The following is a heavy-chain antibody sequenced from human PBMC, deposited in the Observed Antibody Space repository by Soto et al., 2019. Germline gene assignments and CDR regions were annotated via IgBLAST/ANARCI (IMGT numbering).Heavy chain of an antibody. Sequence: GASVKVSCKASGYIFTTYGLHWVRQAPGQRLEWMGWINPGNGNTNYSQKFQDRLTITRDTSATTAYMELSSLSSEDTAVYYCARGPLIISWYWGQGTPVTVSS. V-gene: IGHV1-3*01. CDR1: GYIFTTYG. J-gene: IGHJ4*01. D-gene: IGHD6-13*01. CDR2: INPGNGNT. CDR3: ARGPLIISWY.